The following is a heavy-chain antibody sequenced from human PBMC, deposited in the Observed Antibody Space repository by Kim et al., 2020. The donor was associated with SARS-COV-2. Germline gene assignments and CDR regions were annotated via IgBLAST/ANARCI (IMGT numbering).Heavy chain of an antibody. D-gene: IGHD6-13*01. Sequence: SETLSLTCTVSGGSISSYYWSWIRQPPGKGLEWIGYIYYSGSTNYNPSLKSRVTISVDTSKNQFSLKLSSVTAADTAVYYCARVPYSSSWYYFDYWGQGTLVTVSS. CDR1: GGSISSYY. CDR2: IYYSGST. CDR3: ARVPYSSSWYYFDY. J-gene: IGHJ4*02. V-gene: IGHV4-59*01.